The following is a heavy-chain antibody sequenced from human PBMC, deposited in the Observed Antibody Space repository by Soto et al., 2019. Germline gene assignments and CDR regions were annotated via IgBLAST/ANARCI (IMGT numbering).Heavy chain of an antibody. CDR3: ARLGIVGARGDFDI. CDR2: INHSGST. V-gene: IGHV4-34*01. J-gene: IGHJ3*02. Sequence: SETLSLTCAVYGGSFSGYYWSWIRQPPGKGLEWIGEINHSGSTNYNPSLKSRVTISVDTSKNQFSLKLSSVTAADTAVYYCARLGIVGARGDFDIWGQATMVTVS. D-gene: IGHD1-26*01. CDR1: GGSFSGYY.